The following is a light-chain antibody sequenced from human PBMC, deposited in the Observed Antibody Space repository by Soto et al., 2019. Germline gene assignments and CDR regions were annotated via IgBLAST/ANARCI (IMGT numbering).Light chain of an antibody. CDR3: QQLNSYPLT. V-gene: IGKV1-9*01. CDR2: AAS. J-gene: IGKJ4*01. Sequence: DIQMTQSPSSLSASVGDEVTITCRASQTIMTYLNWYQLKPGKPPRLLIYAASTLQSGVPSRFSGSGSGTEFTLTISSLQPEDFATYSCQQLNSYPLTFGGGTKVDIK. CDR1: QTIMTY.